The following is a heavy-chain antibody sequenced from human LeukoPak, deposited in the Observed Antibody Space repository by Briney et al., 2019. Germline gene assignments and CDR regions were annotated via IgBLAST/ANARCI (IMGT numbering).Heavy chain of an antibody. CDR3: ARCYDSSGYYYVPFDY. D-gene: IGHD3-22*01. V-gene: IGHV3-7*01. CDR2: IKQDGSEK. Sequence: GGSLRLSCAASGFTFSSYWMSWVRQAPGKGLEWVANIKQDGSEKYYVDSVKGRFTISGDNAKNSLYLQMNSLRAEDTAVYYCARCYDSSGYYYVPFDYWGQGTLVTVSS. J-gene: IGHJ4*02. CDR1: GFTFSSYW.